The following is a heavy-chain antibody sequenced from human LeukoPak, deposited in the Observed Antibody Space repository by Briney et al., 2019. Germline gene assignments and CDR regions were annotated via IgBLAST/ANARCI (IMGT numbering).Heavy chain of an antibody. D-gene: IGHD4-17*01. CDR1: GGSISSYC. V-gene: IGHV4-59*01. J-gene: IGHJ4*02. CDR3: ARGFAYGDTGSFDY. CDR2: IYYSGST. Sequence: SETLSLTCTVSGGSISSYCWSWIRQPPGKGLEWIGYIYYSGSTTYNPSLKSRVTMSVDTSKNQFSLKLSSVTAADTAVYYCARGFAYGDTGSFDYWGQGTLVTVSS.